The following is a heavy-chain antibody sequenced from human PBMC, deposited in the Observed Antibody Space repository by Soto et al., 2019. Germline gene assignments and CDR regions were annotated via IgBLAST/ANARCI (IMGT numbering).Heavy chain of an antibody. D-gene: IGHD3-22*01. V-gene: IGHV3-23*01. CDR3: GNPASGFGYDVFEI. Sequence: EVQLLESGGGLVQPGGSLRLSCVASGFTFINNAMSWVRQAPGKGLEWVSSVTGTAGTTYYSDSVKGRFTISRDNSTNTVFLQMNSLRVEDTAMYYCGNPASGFGYDVFEIWGQGTMVNVSS. J-gene: IGHJ3*02. CDR2: VTGTAGTT. CDR1: GFTFINNA.